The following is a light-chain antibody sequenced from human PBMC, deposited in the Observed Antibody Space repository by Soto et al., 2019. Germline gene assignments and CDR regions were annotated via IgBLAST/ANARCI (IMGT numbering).Light chain of an antibody. CDR2: DVS. CDR3: GSYSSTNTLVL. Sequence: QSALTQPASVSGSXXXXXXISCSGTSSDVGGYNYVSWLQQHPGKAPKLMIYDVSNRPSGVSDRFSGSTSGNTASLTISGLQADDEADYYCGSYSSTNTLVLFGAGTKLTVL. CDR1: SSDVGGYNY. V-gene: IGLV2-14*01. J-gene: IGLJ2*01.